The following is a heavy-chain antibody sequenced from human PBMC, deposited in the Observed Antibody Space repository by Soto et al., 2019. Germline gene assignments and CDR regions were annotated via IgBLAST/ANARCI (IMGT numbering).Heavy chain of an antibody. CDR1: GYTFTSYG. V-gene: IGHV1-18*01. D-gene: IGHD6-13*01. J-gene: IGHJ4*02. Sequence: QVQLVQSGAEVKKPGASVKVSCKASGYTFTSYGISWVRQAPGQGLEWMGWISAYNGNTYYAQKLQGRGTMTTDTSPSTAYMELRSLRSEDTAVYYCARESSSSCHDYWGQGTMVTVSS. CDR3: ARESSSSCHDY. CDR2: ISAYNGNT.